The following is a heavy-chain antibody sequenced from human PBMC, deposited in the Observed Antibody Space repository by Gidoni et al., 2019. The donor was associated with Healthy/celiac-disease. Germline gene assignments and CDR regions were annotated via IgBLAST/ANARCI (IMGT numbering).Heavy chain of an antibody. J-gene: IGHJ5*02. CDR2: IYYSGST. V-gene: IGHV4-59*01. CDR1: GGSISSYY. Sequence: QVQLQESGPGLVKPSETLSLTCTVSGGSISSYYWSWIRQPPGKGLEWIGYIYYSGSTNYNPSLKSRVTISVDTSKNQFSLKLSSVTAADTAVYYCARGRSVVVAIKRGLVFDPWGQGTLVTVSS. D-gene: IGHD2-15*01. CDR3: ARGRSVVVAIKRGLVFDP.